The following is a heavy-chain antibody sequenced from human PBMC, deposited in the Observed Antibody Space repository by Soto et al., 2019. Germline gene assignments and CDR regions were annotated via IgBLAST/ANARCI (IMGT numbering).Heavy chain of an antibody. V-gene: IGHV4-30-4*01. Sequence: SETLSLTCTVSGGSTSSGDYYWSWIRQPPGKGLEWIGYIYYSGSTYYNPSLKSRVTISVDTSKNQFSLKLSSVTAADTAVYYCATTMTTVSWFVPWGQGTLVTVSS. CDR3: ATTMTTVSWFVP. D-gene: IGHD4-4*01. J-gene: IGHJ5*02. CDR1: GGSTSSGDYY. CDR2: IYYSGST.